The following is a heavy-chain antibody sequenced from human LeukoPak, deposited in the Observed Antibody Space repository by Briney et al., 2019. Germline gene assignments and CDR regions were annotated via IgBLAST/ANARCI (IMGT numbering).Heavy chain of an antibody. Sequence: GGSLRLSCAASGFIFNNYGMHWVRQAPGKGLEWVAVISYDGRNKHYPDSVKGRFTISRDISTDTLWLQMDSLRTEDTAVYYCAKGPLRGTAAAIDYWGQGTLVTVSS. CDR3: AKGPLRGTAAAIDY. D-gene: IGHD2-2*01. J-gene: IGHJ4*02. CDR1: GFIFNNYG. V-gene: IGHV3-30*18. CDR2: ISYDGRNK.